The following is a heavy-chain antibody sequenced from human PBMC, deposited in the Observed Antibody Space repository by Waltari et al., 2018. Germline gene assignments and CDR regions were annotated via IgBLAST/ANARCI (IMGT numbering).Heavy chain of an antibody. D-gene: IGHD2-21*01. V-gene: IGHV4-59*11. CDR3: ARGGGPYEFWRGYSLWFDT. CDR2: IYYSGTT. CDR1: NGSIRHQS. J-gene: IGHJ5*02. Sequence: QLHLQESGPGLVKPWATLSLTCSVSNGSIRHQSWSWLRQTPGQGLQWMGYIYYSGTTSYNPSLKSRLTISVDTWKNQFSLKLTSVTAADTGVYYCARGGGPYEFWRGYSLWFDTWAREPWSPSP.